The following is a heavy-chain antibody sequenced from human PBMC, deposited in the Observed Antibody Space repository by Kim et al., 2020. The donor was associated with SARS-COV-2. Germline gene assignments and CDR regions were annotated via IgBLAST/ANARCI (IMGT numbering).Heavy chain of an antibody. CDR1: GGSFSGYY. J-gene: IGHJ4*02. CDR2: INHSGST. D-gene: IGHD3-3*01. V-gene: IGHV4-34*01. CDR3: ALYDFWSGYYAT. Sequence: SETLSLTCAVYGGSFSGYYWSWIRQPPGKGLEWIGEINHSGSTNYNPSLKSRVTISVDTSKNQFSLKLSSVTAADTAVYYCALYDFWSGYYATWGQGTLVTVSS.